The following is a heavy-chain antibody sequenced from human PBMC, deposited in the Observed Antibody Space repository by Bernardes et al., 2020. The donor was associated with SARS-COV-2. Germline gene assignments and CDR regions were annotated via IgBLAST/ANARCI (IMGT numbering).Heavy chain of an antibody. J-gene: IGHJ4*02. CDR2: INQSGGT. D-gene: IGHD3-22*01. Sequence: SETLCLTCAVHGEGFGRYYWSWIRQSPGKGLEWIGEINQSGGTNYNPYLKSRVTLSVNESKNQFSLNLRSLTAADTAVYYCARGTNSVNMILVVIGFTVYFDYWGQGTLVTVSS. CDR3: ARGTNSVNMILVVIGFTVYFDY. CDR1: GEGFGRYY. V-gene: IGHV4-34*01.